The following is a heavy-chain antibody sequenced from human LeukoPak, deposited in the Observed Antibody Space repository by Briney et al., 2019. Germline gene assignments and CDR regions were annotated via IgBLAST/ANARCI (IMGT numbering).Heavy chain of an antibody. CDR2: ISSSSSYI. D-gene: IGHD3-22*01. CDR1: GFTFSSYS. J-gene: IGHJ4*02. CDR3: ARDSVATVIVVGSFDY. Sequence: GGSLRLSCAASGFTFSSYSMNWVRQAPGKGLEWVSSISSSSSYIYYADSVKGRFTISRDNAKNSLYLQMNSLRAEDTAVYYCARDSVATVIVVGSFDYWGQGTLVTVSS. V-gene: IGHV3-21*01.